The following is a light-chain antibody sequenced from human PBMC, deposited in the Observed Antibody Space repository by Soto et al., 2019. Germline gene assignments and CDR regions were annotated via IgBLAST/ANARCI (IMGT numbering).Light chain of an antibody. CDR1: QSVSSY. V-gene: IGKV3-11*01. Sequence: EIVLTQSPATLSLSPGERATLSCRASQSVSSYFAWYQQKPGRAPRLLIYDASSRATGIPARFLGSGSGTDLTLTISSLEPEDVAVYYCPQRSNWPITFGQGTRLQIK. CDR3: PQRSNWPIT. CDR2: DAS. J-gene: IGKJ5*01.